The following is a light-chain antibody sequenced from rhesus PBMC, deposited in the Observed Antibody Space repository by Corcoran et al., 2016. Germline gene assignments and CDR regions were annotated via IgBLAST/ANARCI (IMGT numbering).Light chain of an antibody. CDR3: YRHSSGWT. V-gene: IGKV3-10*01. CDR1: QSVSSS. CDR2: GAS. J-gene: IGKJ1*01. Sequence: QVILTQSQGTLSVSPGERATLSCRASQSVSSSLAWYQQKPGQAPRLLNYGASSRATSIPDRFSGSGSGTDLTLNISSLEPEDVGVYHCYRHSSGWTFGQGTKMEIK.